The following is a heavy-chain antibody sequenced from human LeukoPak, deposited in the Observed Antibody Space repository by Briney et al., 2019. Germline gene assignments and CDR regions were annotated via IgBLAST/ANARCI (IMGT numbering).Heavy chain of an antibody. V-gene: IGHV1-2*02. D-gene: IGHD4-23*01. Sequence: ASVKVSCKASGYTFTGYYMHWVRQAPGQGLEWMGWINPNRGGTNYAQKLQGRVTMTRDTSITTAYMEMSRLSSDDTAVYYCARHPGKVTNDWYFDLWGRGTLVTVSS. CDR2: INPNRGGT. CDR1: GYTFTGYY. J-gene: IGHJ2*01. CDR3: ARHPGKVTNDWYFDL.